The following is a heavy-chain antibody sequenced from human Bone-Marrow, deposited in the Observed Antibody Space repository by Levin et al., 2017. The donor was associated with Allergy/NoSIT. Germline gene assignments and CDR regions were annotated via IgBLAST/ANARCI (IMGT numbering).Heavy chain of an antibody. D-gene: IGHD3-10*01. J-gene: IGHJ3*01. CDR2: IYTDDTT. V-gene: IGHV3-66*01. CDR1: GLIVDDDY. CDR3: AKTGPGGFSDVDVFDV. Sequence: QAGGSLRLSCAVSGLIVDDDYFSWVRQAPGKGLEWVSIIYTDDTTYYADSVRGRFTISRDISKNLLFLHINNLGAEDTAVYYCAKTGPGGFSDVDVFDVWGQGTMVTVSS.